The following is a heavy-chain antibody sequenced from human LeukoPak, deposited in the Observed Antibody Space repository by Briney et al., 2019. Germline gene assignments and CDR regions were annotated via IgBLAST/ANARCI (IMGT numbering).Heavy chain of an antibody. CDR2: IYHSGST. V-gene: IGHV4-38-2*01. J-gene: IGHJ5*02. Sequence: SETLSLTCAVSGYSTTSNYYWGWIRQPPGKGLEWIGSIYHSGSTYYNPSLKSRVTISVDTSKNQFSLKLTSVTAADTAVYYCARQPCCSSPSCYLDWFDPWGQGTLVTVSS. CDR3: ARQPCCSSPSCYLDWFDP. D-gene: IGHD2-2*01. CDR1: GYSTTSNYY.